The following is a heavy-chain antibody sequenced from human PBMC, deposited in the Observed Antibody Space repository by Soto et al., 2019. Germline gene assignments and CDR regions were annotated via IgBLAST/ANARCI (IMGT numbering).Heavy chain of an antibody. CDR1: GFTFSDSY. D-gene: IGHD6-6*01. J-gene: IGHJ4*02. Sequence: PGGFLRLSCAASGFTFSDSYMTWIRQPPGNGLEWVSYISSGAITIYYAESVKGRFTISRDNAKKSMYLQMNRLRAEDMAVYYGGGQYSSSSVEFWGKGTLVPVSS. CDR2: ISSGAITI. CDR3: GGQYSSSSVEF. V-gene: IGHV3-11*01.